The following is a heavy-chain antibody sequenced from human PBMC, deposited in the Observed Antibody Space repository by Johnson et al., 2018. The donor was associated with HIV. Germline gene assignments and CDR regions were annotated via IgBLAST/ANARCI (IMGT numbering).Heavy chain of an antibody. J-gene: IGHJ3*02. CDR1: GFTFSSYA. CDR2: ISYDGSDK. D-gene: IGHD6-13*01. Sequence: QVQLVESGGGVVQPGRSLRLSCVVSGFTFSSYAFHWVRRAPAKGLEWVAAISYDGSDKYHADSVKGRFTISRDSSKNTLYLQVKSLRAEDTAVYYCARDTEYSSNWYAFDIWGQGTMVTVSS. V-gene: IGHV3-30*04. CDR3: ARDTEYSSNWYAFDI.